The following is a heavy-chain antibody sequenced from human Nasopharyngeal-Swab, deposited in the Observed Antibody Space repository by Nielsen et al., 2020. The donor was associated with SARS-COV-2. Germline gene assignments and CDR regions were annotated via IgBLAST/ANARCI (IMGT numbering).Heavy chain of an antibody. D-gene: IGHD6-19*01. CDR1: GYTFTSYY. Sequence: ASVKVSCKASGYTFTSYYMHWVRQAPAQGLEWMGIINPSGGSTSYAQKFQGRVTMTRDTSTSTVYMELSSLGSEDTAVYYCERGPDIAVADDWFDPWGQGTLVTVSS. J-gene: IGHJ5*02. CDR2: INPSGGST. CDR3: ERGPDIAVADDWFDP. V-gene: IGHV1-46*01.